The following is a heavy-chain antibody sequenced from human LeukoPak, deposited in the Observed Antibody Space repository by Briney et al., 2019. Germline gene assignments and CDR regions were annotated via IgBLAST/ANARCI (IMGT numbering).Heavy chain of an antibody. CDR3: ARGQLRFPNYYYYGMDV. CDR1: GFTVSSNY. Sequence: GGSLRLSCAASGFTVSSNYMSWVRQAPGKGLEWVAVIWYDGSNKYYADSVKGRFTISRDNSKNTLYLQMNSLRAEDTAVYYCARGQLRFPNYYYYGMDVWGQGTTVTVSS. J-gene: IGHJ6*02. CDR2: IWYDGSNK. V-gene: IGHV3-33*08. D-gene: IGHD3-3*01.